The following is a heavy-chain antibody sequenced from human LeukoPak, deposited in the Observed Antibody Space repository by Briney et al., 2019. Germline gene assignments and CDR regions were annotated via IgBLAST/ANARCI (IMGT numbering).Heavy chain of an antibody. CDR3: ARGQPNRLLWVGELLSNINPFDY. V-gene: IGHV1-18*01. D-gene: IGHD3-10*01. CDR1: GYTFSRYA. Sequence: GASVKVSCEASGYTFSRYAISWVRQAPRQGLEWMGWISGYNGYTKNAQKFQGRVTMTTDTSTSTAYMELRSLRSDDTAVYYCARGQPNRLLWVGELLSNINPFDYWGQGTLVTVSS. CDR2: ISGYNGYT. J-gene: IGHJ4*02.